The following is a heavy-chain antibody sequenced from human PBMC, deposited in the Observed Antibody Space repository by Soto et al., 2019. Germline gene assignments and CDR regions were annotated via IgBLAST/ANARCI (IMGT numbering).Heavy chain of an antibody. V-gene: IGHV3-33*01. CDR1: GFTFSSYG. CDR2: IWYDGSNK. CDR3: ARDLGIVVVPAAWYYYYGMDV. Sequence: PGGSLRLSCAASGFTFSSYGMHWVRQAPGKGLEWVAVIWYDGSNKYYADSVKGRFTIPRDNSKNTLYLQMNSLRAEDTAVYYCARDLGIVVVPAAWYYYYGMDVWGQGTTVTVSS. J-gene: IGHJ6*02. D-gene: IGHD2-2*01.